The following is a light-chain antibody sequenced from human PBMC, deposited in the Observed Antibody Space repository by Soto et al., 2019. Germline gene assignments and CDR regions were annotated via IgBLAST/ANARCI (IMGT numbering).Light chain of an antibody. CDR2: NVN. J-gene: IGLJ1*01. V-gene: IGLV2-14*01. Sequence: QSVLTQSASVSGSPGQSITISCTGTSSDVGNYNYVSWYQQHPGEVPKLIIFNVNNRPSWVSNRFSGSKSGNTASLTISGLHAVDQADSYSSSFTSSTPYVFGTGTQVTVL. CDR3: SSFTSSTPYV. CDR1: SSDVGNYNY.